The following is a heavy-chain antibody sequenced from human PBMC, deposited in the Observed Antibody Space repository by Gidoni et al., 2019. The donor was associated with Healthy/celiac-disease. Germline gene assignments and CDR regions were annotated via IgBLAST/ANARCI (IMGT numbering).Heavy chain of an antibody. Sequence: QVQLQESGPGLVKPSETLSLTCTVSGGSISSSYWSWIRQPPGKGLEWIGYIYYSGSTNYNPSLKSRVTISVDTSKNQFSLKLSSVTAADTAVYYCAGSARYCSSTSCYTGKGFDPWGQGTLVTVSS. D-gene: IGHD2-2*02. CDR1: GGSISSSY. V-gene: IGHV4-59*01. CDR2: IYYSGST. J-gene: IGHJ5*02. CDR3: AGSARYCSSTSCYTGKGFDP.